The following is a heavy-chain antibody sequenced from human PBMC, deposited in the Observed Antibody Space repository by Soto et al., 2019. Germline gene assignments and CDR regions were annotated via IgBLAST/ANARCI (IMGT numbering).Heavy chain of an antibody. Sequence: SETLSLTCTVSGGSISSGGYYWSWIPQHPGTGLECIGYIHYSASTYYNPSLKRRVTISVDTSKNQFSLKLSSVSAADTAGYFCARVHKGGFYYDYDLWEYWGQGTLLTVS. J-gene: IGHJ4*02. V-gene: IGHV4-31*03. CDR3: ARVHKGGFYYDYDLWEY. D-gene: IGHD3-3*01. CDR2: IHYSAST. CDR1: GGSISSGGYY.